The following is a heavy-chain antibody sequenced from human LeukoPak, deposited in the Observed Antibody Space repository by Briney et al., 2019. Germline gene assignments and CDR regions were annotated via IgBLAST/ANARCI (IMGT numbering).Heavy chain of an antibody. CDR1: GLSFSGSA. V-gene: IGHV3-23*01. D-gene: IGHD3-16*01. Sequence: PGGSLRLSCAASGLSFSGSAMNWVRQAPGKGLEWVSGISSSGGSIYYADSVKGRFTISRDNSKNTLYLQMNSLRAEDTAIYYCAKTNGGVTGYFHHWGQGTLVTVSS. CDR2: ISSSGGSI. CDR3: AKTNGGVTGYFHH. J-gene: IGHJ1*01.